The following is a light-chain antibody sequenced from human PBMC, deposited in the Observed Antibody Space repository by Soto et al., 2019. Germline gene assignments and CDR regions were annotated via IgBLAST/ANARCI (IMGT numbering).Light chain of an antibody. V-gene: IGKV3-20*01. CDR3: QQYGSSSYT. CDR1: QSVSSSY. Sequence: EIVLTQSPGTLSLSPGERATLSCRASQSVSSSYLAWYQQKPGQAPRLLIYGASSKATGIPDRFSGSGSGTDFTRTIIRLEAKDFAEYYCQQYGSSSYTFGQGTKLEIK. J-gene: IGKJ2*01. CDR2: GAS.